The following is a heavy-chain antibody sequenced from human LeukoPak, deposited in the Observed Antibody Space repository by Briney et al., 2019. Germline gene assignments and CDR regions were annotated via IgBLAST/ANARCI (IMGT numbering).Heavy chain of an antibody. D-gene: IGHD6-13*01. Sequence: GGSLRLSCAASGFTFSSYGMSWVRQAPGKGLEWVSAISGSGGSTYYADSVKGRFTISRDSSKNTLYLQMNSLRAEDTAVYYCAKGSWQQLVEYASYFDYWGQGTLVTVSS. V-gene: IGHV3-23*01. CDR2: ISGSGGST. J-gene: IGHJ4*02. CDR1: GFTFSSYG. CDR3: AKGSWQQLVEYASYFDY.